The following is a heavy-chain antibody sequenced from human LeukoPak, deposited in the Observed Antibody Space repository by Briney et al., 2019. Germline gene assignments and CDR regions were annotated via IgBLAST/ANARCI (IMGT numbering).Heavy chain of an antibody. V-gene: IGHV4-31*03. J-gene: IGHJ4*02. CDR1: GGSISSGGYY. CDR2: IYYSGST. CDR3: ARRNYDSSGYHLYYFDS. Sequence: SQTLSLTCTVSGGSISSGGYYWSWIRQHPGKGLEWIGYIYYSGSTYYNPPLKSRVTISVDTSKNQFSLKLSSVTAADTAVYYCARRNYDSSGYHLYYFDSWGQGTLVTVSS. D-gene: IGHD3-22*01.